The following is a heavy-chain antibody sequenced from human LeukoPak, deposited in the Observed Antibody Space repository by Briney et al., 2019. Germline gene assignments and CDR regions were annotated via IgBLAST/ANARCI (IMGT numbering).Heavy chain of an antibody. J-gene: IGHJ3*02. CDR1: GFTFSSYS. D-gene: IGHD5-18*01. CDR3: ARVVDTPMVLYGAFDI. Sequence: GGSLRLSCAASGFTFSSYSMNWVRQAPGKGLEWVSFISSSSSYIHYADSVKGRFTISRNNAKNSLYLQMNSLRAEDTAVYYCARVVDTPMVLYGAFDIWGQGTMVTVS. V-gene: IGHV3-21*01. CDR2: ISSSSSYI.